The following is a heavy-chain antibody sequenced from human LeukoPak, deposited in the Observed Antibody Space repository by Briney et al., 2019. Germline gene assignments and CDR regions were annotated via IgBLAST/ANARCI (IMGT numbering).Heavy chain of an antibody. J-gene: IGHJ6*03. CDR2: IHHSGST. CDR3: ARGWSRPYYYDSSGPPGRYYYMDV. D-gene: IGHD3-22*01. Sequence: ASETLSLTCAVYGGSFSGYYWSWLRQPPRKGLESIGEIHHSGSTNYNPSLKSRVTISVDTSKNQFSLKLSSVTAADTAVYYCARGWSRPYYYDSSGPPGRYYYMDVWGKGTTVTVSS. V-gene: IGHV4-34*01. CDR1: GGSFSGYY.